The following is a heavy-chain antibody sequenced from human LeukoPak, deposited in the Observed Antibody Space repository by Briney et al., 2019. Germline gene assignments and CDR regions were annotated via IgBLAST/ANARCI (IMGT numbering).Heavy chain of an antibody. Sequence: GGSLRLSCAASGFTFSSYSMNWVRQAPGKGLEWVSYISSSGTTMYYVDSVKGRFTISRDNAKNSLYLQMNSLRAEDTAVYYCARVLYSTGWYGDHYWGQGTLVTVSS. J-gene: IGHJ4*02. D-gene: IGHD6-19*01. CDR2: ISSSGTTM. CDR3: ARVLYSTGWYGDHY. V-gene: IGHV3-48*01. CDR1: GFTFSSYS.